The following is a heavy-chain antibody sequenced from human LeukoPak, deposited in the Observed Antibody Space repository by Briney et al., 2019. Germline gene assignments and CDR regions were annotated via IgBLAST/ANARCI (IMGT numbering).Heavy chain of an antibody. CDR3: ASTLSGSGWFDP. CDR2: IYHSGST. Sequence: PSETLSLTCAVSGGSISSGGYSWSWIRQPPGKGLEWIGYIYHSGSTYYNPSLKSRVTISVDRSKNQFSLKLGSVTAADTAVYYCASTLSGSGWFDPWGQGTLVTVSS. J-gene: IGHJ5*02. D-gene: IGHD3-10*01. CDR1: GGSISSGGYS. V-gene: IGHV4-30-2*01.